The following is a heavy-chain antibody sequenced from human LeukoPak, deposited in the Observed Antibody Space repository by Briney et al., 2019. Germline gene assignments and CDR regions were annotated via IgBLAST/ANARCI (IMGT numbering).Heavy chain of an antibody. CDR3: ARGLLYYDSSGYYENFDY. Sequence: GASVKVSFKASGYTFTSYGISWVRPAPGQGLEWMGWISAYNGNTNYAQKLQGRVTMTTDTSTSTAYMELRSLRSDDTAVYYCARGLLYYDSSGYYENFDYWGQGTLVTVSS. CDR1: GYTFTSYG. J-gene: IGHJ4*02. D-gene: IGHD3-22*01. CDR2: ISAYNGNT. V-gene: IGHV1-18*01.